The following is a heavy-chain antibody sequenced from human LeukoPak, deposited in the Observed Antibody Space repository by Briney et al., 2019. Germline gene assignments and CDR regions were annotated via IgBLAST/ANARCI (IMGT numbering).Heavy chain of an antibody. CDR3: VSYYGDYKPDWFDP. CDR1: GFTFSSYS. J-gene: IGHJ5*02. CDR2: ISSSSSTI. V-gene: IGHV3-48*01. Sequence: GGSLRLSCAASGFTFSSYSMNWVRQAPGKGLEWVSYISSSSSTIYYADSVKGRFTISRDNAKNSLYLQMNSLRAEDTAVYYCVSYYGDYKPDWFDPWGQGTLVTVSS. D-gene: IGHD4-17*01.